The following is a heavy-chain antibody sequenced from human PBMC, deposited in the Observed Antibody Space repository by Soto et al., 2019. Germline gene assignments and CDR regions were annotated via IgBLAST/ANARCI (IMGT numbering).Heavy chain of an antibody. CDR3: ATGRLPAAMMGLYMDV. Sequence: QVQLVESGGGVVQPGRSLRLSCAASGFTFSSYGMHWVRQAPGKGLEWVAVISYDGSNKYYADSVKGRFTISRDNSKNTLYLQMNSLRAEDTAVYYCATGRLPAAMMGLYMDVWGKGTTVTVSS. J-gene: IGHJ6*03. CDR1: GFTFSSYG. V-gene: IGHV3-30*03. D-gene: IGHD2-2*01. CDR2: ISYDGSNK.